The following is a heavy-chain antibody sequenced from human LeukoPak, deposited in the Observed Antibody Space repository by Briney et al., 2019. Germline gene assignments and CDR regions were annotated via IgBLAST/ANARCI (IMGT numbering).Heavy chain of an antibody. Sequence: GRSLRLSCAASGFTFSSYAMHWVRQAPGKGLEWVAVISYDGSNKYYADSVKGRFTISRDSSKNTLYLQMSSLRAEDTAVYYCAKQLLGYQYGKIDYWGQGTLVTVSS. CDR3: AKQLLGYQYGKIDY. CDR2: ISYDGSNK. V-gene: IGHV3-30*04. D-gene: IGHD3-22*01. J-gene: IGHJ4*02. CDR1: GFTFSSYA.